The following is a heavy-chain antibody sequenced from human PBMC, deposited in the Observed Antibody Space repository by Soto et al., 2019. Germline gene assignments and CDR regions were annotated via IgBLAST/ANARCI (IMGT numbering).Heavy chain of an antibody. D-gene: IGHD1-26*01. J-gene: IGHJ5*02. CDR1: GFAFSSYT. CDR3: AKDRMGASGWFDP. CDR2: VSGNGGNT. V-gene: IGHV3-23*04. Sequence: VQLVESGGGLVQPGGSLRLSCAASGFAFSSYTMNWVRRAPGKGLEWVSGVSGNGGNTYYADSVKGRFTISRDTSKNTLYLQMNSLRVDDTAVYYCAKDRMGASGWFDPWGQGTLVTVSS.